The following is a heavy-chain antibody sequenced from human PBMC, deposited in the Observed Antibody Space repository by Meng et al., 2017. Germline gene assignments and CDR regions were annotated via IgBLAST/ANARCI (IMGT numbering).Heavy chain of an antibody. D-gene: IGHD4-17*01. V-gene: IGHV4-39*07. Sequence: QLQLQESGPGLVKPSEPLSLTCTVSCGSISSSSYYWGWIRQPPGKGLEWIGSIYYSGSTYYNPSLKSRVTISVDTSKNQFSLKLSSVTAADTAVYYCARDSSTVTTLRYWGQGTLVTVSS. CDR2: IYYSGST. CDR1: CGSISSSSYY. CDR3: ARDSSTVTTLRY. J-gene: IGHJ4*02.